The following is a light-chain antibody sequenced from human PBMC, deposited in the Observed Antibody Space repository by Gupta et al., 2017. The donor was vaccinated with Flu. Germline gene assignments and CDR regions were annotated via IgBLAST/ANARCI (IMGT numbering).Light chain of an antibody. CDR3: LQDIYNPWT. CDR2: WAS. Sequence: DILMSQSPHSLSLSLGERPTINCNTNQTPFYYGNGKNYLGWYQQRPGQPPKLLIHWASTRESGVPESFSGRGSGTKFTLTISGLQAEDAAIYYCLQDIYNPWTFGQGTKVEI. J-gene: IGKJ1*01. CDR1: QTPFYYGNGKNY. V-gene: IGKV4-1*01.